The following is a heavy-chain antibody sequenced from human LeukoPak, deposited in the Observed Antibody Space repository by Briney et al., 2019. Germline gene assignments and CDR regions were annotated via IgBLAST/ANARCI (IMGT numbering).Heavy chain of an antibody. CDR1: GFSFSSYW. CDR2: ISSDGSST. CDR3: ARLGSGSTLDC. J-gene: IGHJ4*02. V-gene: IGHV3-74*01. D-gene: IGHD3-10*01. Sequence: TGGSLRLSCAASGFSFSSYWMHWVRHAPGKGLVWVSRISSDGSSTIYADSVKGRFTISRDNAKNTLYLQMNSLRAEDTAVYYCARLGSGSTLDCWGQGILVTVSS.